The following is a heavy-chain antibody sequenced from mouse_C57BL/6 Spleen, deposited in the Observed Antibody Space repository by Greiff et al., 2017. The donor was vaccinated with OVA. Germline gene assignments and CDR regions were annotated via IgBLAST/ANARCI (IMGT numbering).Heavy chain of an antibody. Sequence: VKLVESGPGLVQPSQSLSITCTVSGFSLTSYGVHWVRQSPGKGLEWLGVIWRGGSTDYNAAFMSRLSITKDNSKSQVFFKMNSLQADDTAIYYCAKNDYYYGSSYYAMDYWGQGTSVTVSS. CDR1: GFSLTSYG. D-gene: IGHD1-1*01. J-gene: IGHJ4*01. CDR2: IWRGGST. V-gene: IGHV2-5*01. CDR3: AKNDYYYGSSYYAMDY.